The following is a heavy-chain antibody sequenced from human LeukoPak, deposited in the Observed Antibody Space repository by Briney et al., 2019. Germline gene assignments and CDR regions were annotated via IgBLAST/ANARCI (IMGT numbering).Heavy chain of an antibody. CDR2: MYYSGST. Sequence: SETLSLTCTVSGGSISSTNYYWGWIRQPPGKGLEWIGSMYYSGSTYYNPSLQSRVTISIDTSKNQFSLKLSSVTAADTAVYYCARGSRLGVVERDAFDIWGQGTMVTVSS. CDR3: ARGSRLGVVERDAFDI. D-gene: IGHD3-3*01. CDR1: GGSISSTNYY. J-gene: IGHJ3*02. V-gene: IGHV4-39*01.